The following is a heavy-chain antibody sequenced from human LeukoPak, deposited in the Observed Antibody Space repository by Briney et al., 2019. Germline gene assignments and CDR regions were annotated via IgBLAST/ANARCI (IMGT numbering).Heavy chain of an antibody. CDR2: ISRSGGST. CDR1: GFTFSSYA. D-gene: IGHD4-17*01. CDR3: AKDPVLNGDYDY. Sequence: GGSLRLSCAASGFTFSSYAMSWVRQAPGKGLEWVSAISRSGGSTYYADSVKGRFTISRDNSKNTLYLQMNSLRAEDTAVYYCAKDPVLNGDYDYWGQGTLVTVSS. V-gene: IGHV3-23*01. J-gene: IGHJ4*02.